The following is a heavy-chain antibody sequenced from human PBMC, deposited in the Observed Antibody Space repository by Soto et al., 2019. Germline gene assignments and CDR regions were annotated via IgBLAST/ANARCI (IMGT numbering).Heavy chain of an antibody. CDR3: ARDQSYVYCSDGSCSFDY. CDR2: ISYDGSNK. J-gene: IGHJ4*02. D-gene: IGHD2-15*01. V-gene: IGHV3-30-3*01. CDR1: GFTFSSYT. Sequence: QVQLVESGGGVVQPGRSLRLSCAASGFTFSSYTMHWVRQAPGKGLEWVAVISYDGSNKYYADSVKGRFTISRDNSKNTLYLQMNSLRAEDTAVYYCARDQSYVYCSDGSCSFDYWGQGTLVTVSS.